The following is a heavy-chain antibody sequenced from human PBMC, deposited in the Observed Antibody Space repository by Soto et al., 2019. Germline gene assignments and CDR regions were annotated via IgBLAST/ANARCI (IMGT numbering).Heavy chain of an antibody. CDR2: IYYSGST. CDR1: GGSVSSGSYY. J-gene: IGHJ4*02. V-gene: IGHV4-61*01. CDR3: AREDFLAGYFDY. Sequence: PSETLSLTCTVSGGSVSSGSYYWSWIRQPPGKGLEWIGYIYYSGSTNYNPSLKSRVTISVDTSKNQFSLKLSSVTAADTAVYYCAREDFLAGYFDYWGQGTLVTVSS.